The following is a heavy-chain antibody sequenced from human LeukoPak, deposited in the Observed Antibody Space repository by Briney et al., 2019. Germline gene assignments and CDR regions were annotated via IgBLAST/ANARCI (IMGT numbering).Heavy chain of an antibody. J-gene: IGHJ4*02. V-gene: IGHV1-2*02. CDR1: GYTFTNYG. CDR2: INANSGGT. Sequence: GASVKVSCKASGYTFTNYGITWVRQAPGQGLEWMGWINANSGGTNYAQKFQGRVTMTRDTSSSTDYMELSRLRSDDTAVYYCARAPPGIPVAGTVDYWGQGTLVTVSS. CDR3: ARAPPGIPVAGTVDY. D-gene: IGHD6-19*01.